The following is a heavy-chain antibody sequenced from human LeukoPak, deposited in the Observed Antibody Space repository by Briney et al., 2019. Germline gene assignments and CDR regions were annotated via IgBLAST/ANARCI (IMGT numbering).Heavy chain of an antibody. CDR2: IKQDESEK. CDR3: ARPRWLQFGPHDS. V-gene: IGHV3-7*01. CDR1: GFTFSSYS. Sequence: GGSLRLSCAASGFTFSSYSMNWVRQAPGKGLEWVANIKQDESEKYYVDSVKGRFTISRDNAQNALFLQMNSLRGEDTAVYYCARPRWLQFGPHDSWGQGTLVTVSS. J-gene: IGHJ4*02. D-gene: IGHD5-24*01.